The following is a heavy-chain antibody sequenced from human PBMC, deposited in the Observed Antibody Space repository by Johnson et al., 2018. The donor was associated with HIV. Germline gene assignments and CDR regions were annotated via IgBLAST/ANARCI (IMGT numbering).Heavy chain of an antibody. V-gene: IGHV3-30*02. J-gene: IGHJ3*02. CDR2: IRYDGSNK. Sequence: QLVESGGGVVQPGRSLRLSCAASGFTFSSFGMHWVRQAPGKGLEWVAFIRYDGSNKYYADSVKGRFTISRDNSKNTLYLQMNSLRAEDTAVYYCAEGYYDILTGYYDAFDIWGQGTMVMVSS. CDR3: AEGYYDILTGYYDAFDI. CDR1: GFTFSSFG. D-gene: IGHD3-9*01.